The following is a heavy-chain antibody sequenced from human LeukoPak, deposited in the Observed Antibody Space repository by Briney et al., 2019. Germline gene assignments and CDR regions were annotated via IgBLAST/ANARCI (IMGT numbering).Heavy chain of an antibody. V-gene: IGHV3-64*01. Sequence: GGSLRLSCAASGFTFSSYAMHWVRQAPGKGLEYVSAISGIGGSTYYANSVKGRFTISRDNSKNTLYLQMGSLRAEDMAVYYCARFGYSSSWSFNDHWGQGTLVTVSS. CDR1: GFTFSSYA. J-gene: IGHJ4*02. CDR2: ISGIGGST. CDR3: ARFGYSSSWSFNDH. D-gene: IGHD6-13*01.